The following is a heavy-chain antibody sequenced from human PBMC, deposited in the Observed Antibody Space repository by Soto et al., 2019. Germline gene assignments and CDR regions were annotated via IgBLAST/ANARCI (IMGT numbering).Heavy chain of an antibody. CDR3: AKNYFFDN. CDR2: INVDDST. V-gene: IGHV3-23*01. J-gene: IGHJ4*02. CDR1: EFTFSAYA. Sequence: GGSLRLSCAASEFTFSAYAMSWVRQAPGKGLEWVSSINVDDSTYYADSVKGRFTISRDNSKSTVYLELSSLRVEDTATFYCAKNYFFDNWGQGTQVTVSS.